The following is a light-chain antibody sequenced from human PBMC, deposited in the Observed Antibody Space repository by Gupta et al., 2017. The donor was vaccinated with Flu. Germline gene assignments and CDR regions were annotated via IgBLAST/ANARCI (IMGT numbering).Light chain of an antibody. V-gene: IGKV3-11*01. Sequence: VLTHSPDTLSLSPGERATLPCRASQCVSSALAWYQQKPGQTPRLLIYDASNRATGIPARFSDWGSGTEFTLTISRLEPEDFAVYYFQQRVDWPLTFGGGTKVEIK. CDR2: DAS. J-gene: IGKJ4*01. CDR1: QCVSSA. CDR3: QQRVDWPLT.